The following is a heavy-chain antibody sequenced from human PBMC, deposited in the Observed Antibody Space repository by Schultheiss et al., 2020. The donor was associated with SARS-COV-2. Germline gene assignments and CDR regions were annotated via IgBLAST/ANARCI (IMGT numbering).Heavy chain of an antibody. CDR1: GFTFSSYE. V-gene: IGHV3-48*03. J-gene: IGHJ6*02. CDR3: ATISFIQLWLPAYGMDV. Sequence: GGSLRLSCAASGFTFSSYEMNWVRQAPGKGLEWVSYISSSGSTIYYADSVKGRFTISRDNAKNSLYLQMNSLRAEDTAVYYCATISFIQLWLPAYGMDVWGQATTVTVSS. D-gene: IGHD5-18*01. CDR2: ISSSGSTI.